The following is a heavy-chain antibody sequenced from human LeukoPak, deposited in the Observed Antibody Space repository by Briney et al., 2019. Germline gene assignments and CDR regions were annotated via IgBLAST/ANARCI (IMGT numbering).Heavy chain of an antibody. Sequence: PGGSLSLSCAASGFTFSSYSMNWVRQAPGKGLEWVSSISSSSSYIYYADSVKGRFTISRDNAKNSLYLQMNSLRAEDTAVYYCARDSIPYCGGDCYPYFDYWGQGTLVTVSS. CDR3: ARDSIPYCGGDCYPYFDY. CDR2: ISSSSSYI. D-gene: IGHD2-21*02. CDR1: GFTFSSYS. J-gene: IGHJ4*02. V-gene: IGHV3-21*01.